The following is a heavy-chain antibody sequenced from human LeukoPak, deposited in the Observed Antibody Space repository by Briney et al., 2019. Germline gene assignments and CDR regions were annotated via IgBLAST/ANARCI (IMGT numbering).Heavy chain of an antibody. CDR2: IYTSGST. J-gene: IGHJ4*02. V-gene: IGHV4-4*07. Sequence: SETLSLTCTVSGGSISSYYWSWIRQPAGKGLEWIGRIYTSGSTYYNPSLKSRVTISVDTSKNQFSLKLSSVSAADTAVYYCARRSPQCWGGDCYFDYWGQGTLVTVSS. CDR1: GGSISSYY. D-gene: IGHD2-21*02. CDR3: ARRSPQCWGGDCYFDY.